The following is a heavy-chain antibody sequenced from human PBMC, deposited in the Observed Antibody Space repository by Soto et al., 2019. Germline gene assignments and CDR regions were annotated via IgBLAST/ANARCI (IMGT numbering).Heavy chain of an antibody. D-gene: IGHD3-10*01. CDR3: ARILWSEESPFNL. V-gene: IGHV4-39*01. J-gene: IGHJ4*02. Sequence: QLQLQESGPGLVKPSETLSLICTVSGGSISRSNYYWAWIRQPPGKGLEWISSIYYSGSTYYNPSLKSRVTTSMDTSKNQFSLKLSSMTAADTSVYYCARILWSEESPFNLWGQGALITVSS. CDR2: IYYSGST. CDR1: GGSISRSNYY.